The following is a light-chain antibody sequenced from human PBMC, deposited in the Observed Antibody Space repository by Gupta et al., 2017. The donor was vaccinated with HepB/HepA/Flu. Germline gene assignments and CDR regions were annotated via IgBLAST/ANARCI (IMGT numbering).Light chain of an antibody. CDR1: QSISSW. CDR2: KAY. J-gene: IGKJ4*01. CDR3: QQDFTFPLT. Sequence: IQMTQSPSTLSASVGDRVTITCRASQSISSWLAWYQQKPGKAPKFLIYKAYNLESGVPSRFSGTGSATEFALTISGLQPDDFAIYYCQQDFTFPLTFGGGTKVEIK. V-gene: IGKV1-5*03.